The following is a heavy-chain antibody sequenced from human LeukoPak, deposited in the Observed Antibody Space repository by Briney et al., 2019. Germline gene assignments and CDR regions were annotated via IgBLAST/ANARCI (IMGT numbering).Heavy chain of an antibody. CDR3: ARRPNRDGYNSYYFDY. Sequence: GESLKISCKGPGYSFTSYWIDWVRQMPGKGLEWMGIIYPGDSDTRYSPSFQGQVTISADKSISTAYLQWSSLKASDTAMYYCARRPNRDGYNSYYFDYWGQGTLVTVSS. D-gene: IGHD5-24*01. J-gene: IGHJ4*02. CDR2: IYPGDSDT. CDR1: GYSFTSYW. V-gene: IGHV5-51*01.